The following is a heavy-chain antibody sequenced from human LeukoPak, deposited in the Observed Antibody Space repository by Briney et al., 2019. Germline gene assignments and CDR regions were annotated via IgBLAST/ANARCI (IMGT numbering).Heavy chain of an antibody. CDR3: AKDFGGTMIVVVIGGAFDI. J-gene: IGHJ3*02. Sequence: GGSLRLSCAASGFTFSSYAMSWVRQAPGKGLEWVSAISGSGGSTYYADSVKGRFTISRDNSKNTLYLQMNSLRAEDTAEYYCAKDFGGTMIVVVIGGAFDIWGQGTMVTVSS. D-gene: IGHD3-22*01. CDR1: GFTFSSYA. V-gene: IGHV3-23*01. CDR2: ISGSGGST.